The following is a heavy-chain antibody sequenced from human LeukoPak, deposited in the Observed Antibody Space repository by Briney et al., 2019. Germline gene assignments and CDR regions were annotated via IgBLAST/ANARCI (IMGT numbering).Heavy chain of an antibody. CDR1: GFTFSTYV. J-gene: IGHJ4*02. Sequence: PGGSLRLSCVTSGFTFSTYVMSWVRKFPGKGLEWLSSIGTSGATTTYADSVKGRFTISRDNSENTLYLQMNSLRVEDTAEYYCARIERCDYWGQGTLVTVSS. V-gene: IGHV3-23*01. CDR3: ARIERCDY. CDR2: IGTSGATT.